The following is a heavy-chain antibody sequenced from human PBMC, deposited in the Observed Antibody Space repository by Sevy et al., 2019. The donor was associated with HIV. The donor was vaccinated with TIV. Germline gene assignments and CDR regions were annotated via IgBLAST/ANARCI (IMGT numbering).Heavy chain of an antibody. CDR2: ISGSGGST. J-gene: IGHJ6*02. CDR3: ATRNNEYYDFWSGYFSYYGMDV. D-gene: IGHD3-3*01. CDR1: GFTFSSYA. Sequence: LSLTCAASGFTFSSYAMSWVRQAPGKGLEWVSAISGSGGSTYYADSVKGRFTISRDNSKNTLYLQMNSLRAEDTAVYYCATRNNEYYDFWSGYFSYYGMDVWGQGTTVTVSS. V-gene: IGHV3-23*01.